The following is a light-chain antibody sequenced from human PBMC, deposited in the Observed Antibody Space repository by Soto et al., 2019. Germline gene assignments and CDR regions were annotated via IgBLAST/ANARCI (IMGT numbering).Light chain of an antibody. CDR2: DAS. CDR1: QDISNY. CDR3: QQYDNLPYT. J-gene: IGKJ2*01. Sequence: DIQMTQSPSSLSASVGDRVTITCQASQDISNYLNWYQQKPGKAPKLLIYDASNLETGVPSRFSGSGSVTDFTSTISSLQPEDIATYYCQQYDNLPYTFGHGTKLEIK. V-gene: IGKV1-33*01.